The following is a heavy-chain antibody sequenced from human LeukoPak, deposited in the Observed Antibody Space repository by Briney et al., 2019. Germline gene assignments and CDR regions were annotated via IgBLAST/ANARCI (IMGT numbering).Heavy chain of an antibody. D-gene: IGHD6-19*01. J-gene: IGHJ4*02. Sequence: EASVKVSCKASGYTFTGYYMHWVRQAPGQVLAWMGWINPNSGGTNYAQKFQGRVTMTRDTSISTAYMELSRLRSDDTAVYYCARVKYSSGWPQFDYWGQGTLVTVSS. CDR2: INPNSGGT. V-gene: IGHV1-2*02. CDR3: ARVKYSSGWPQFDY. CDR1: GYTFTGYY.